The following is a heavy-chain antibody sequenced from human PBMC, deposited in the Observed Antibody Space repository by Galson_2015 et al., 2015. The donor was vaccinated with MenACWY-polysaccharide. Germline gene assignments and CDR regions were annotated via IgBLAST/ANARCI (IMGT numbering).Heavy chain of an antibody. CDR1: GIRFSGSG. J-gene: IGHJ3*02. D-gene: IGHD6-13*01. V-gene: IGHV3-33*01. Sequence: SLRLSCAASGIRFSGSGMHWVRQAPGKGLEWVAVIQYDGTSKVYADSVKGRFTVSSDNSKNRLYLEMNSLRAEDTAVYYCAREASRIVFHAFDTWGQGTMVTVSS. CDR3: AREASRIVFHAFDT. CDR2: IQYDGTSK.